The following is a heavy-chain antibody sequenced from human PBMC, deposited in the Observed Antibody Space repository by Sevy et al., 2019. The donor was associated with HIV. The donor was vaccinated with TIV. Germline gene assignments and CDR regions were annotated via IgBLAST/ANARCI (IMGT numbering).Heavy chain of an antibody. CDR1: GFTFSTYA. CDR3: ARGQYCSGGSCYSLGPGDY. Sequence: GGSLRLSCAASGFTFSTYAMHWIRQAPGKGLEWAAAISYDGSNKYYADSVKGRFTISRDNSKKNRSLQMNSLRTEDTAVYHCARGQYCSGGSCYSLGPGDYWGQGTLVTVSS. J-gene: IGHJ4*02. D-gene: IGHD2-15*01. CDR2: ISYDGSNK. V-gene: IGHV3-30-3*01.